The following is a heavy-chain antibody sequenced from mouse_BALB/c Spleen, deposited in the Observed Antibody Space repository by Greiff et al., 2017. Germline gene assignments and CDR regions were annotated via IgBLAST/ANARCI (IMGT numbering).Heavy chain of an antibody. J-gene: IGHJ4*01. V-gene: IGHV1-4*02. CDR1: GYTFTSYT. Sequence: QDQLQQSAAELARPGASVKMSCKASGYTFTSYTMHWVKQRPGQGLEWIGYINPSSGYTEYNQKFKDKTTLTADKSSSTAYMQLSSLTSEDSAVYYCARGATKSFYYYAMDYWGQGTSVTVSS. CDR2: INPSSGYT. D-gene: IGHD3-1*01. CDR3: ARGATKSFYYYAMDY.